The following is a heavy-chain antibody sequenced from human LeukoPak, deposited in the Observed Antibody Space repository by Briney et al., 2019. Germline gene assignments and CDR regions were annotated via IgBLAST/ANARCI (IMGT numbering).Heavy chain of an antibody. CDR1: GGSISSGTYY. D-gene: IGHD3-10*01. CDR2: IYTSGST. CDR3: ARAEESYFDI. J-gene: IGHJ3*02. V-gene: IGHV4-61*02. Sequence: PSQTLSLTCTVSGGSISSGTYYWSWVRQPAGKGLEWIGRIYTSGSTNYNPSLKSRVTISVDTSKNQFSLKLSSATAADTAVYYCARAEESYFDIWGQGTMVTVSS.